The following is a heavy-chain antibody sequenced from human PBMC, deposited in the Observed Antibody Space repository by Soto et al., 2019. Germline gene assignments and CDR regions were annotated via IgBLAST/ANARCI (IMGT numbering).Heavy chain of an antibody. D-gene: IGHD3-22*01. CDR2: IIPIFGTA. Sequence: QVQLVQSVAEVKKPGSSVKVSCTASGGTFSSYAISWVRQAPGQGLEWMGGIIPIFGTANYAQKFQGRVTITADESTSTAYMELSSLRSEDMAVYYCAVNYNSSCYYPYDASDIWVQGTMVTVSS. J-gene: IGHJ3*02. CDR1: GGTFSSYA. V-gene: IGHV1-69*01. CDR3: AVNYNSSCYYPYDASDI.